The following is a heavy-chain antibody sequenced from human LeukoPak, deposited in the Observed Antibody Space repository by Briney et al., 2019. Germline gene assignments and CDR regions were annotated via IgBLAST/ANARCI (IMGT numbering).Heavy chain of an antibody. V-gene: IGHV1-2*02. CDR1: GYTFTDYY. CDR2: INPNTCGT. D-gene: IGHD2-21*02. J-gene: IGHJ4*02. Sequence: ASVKVSCKASGYTFTDYYIHWVRQAPGQGLEWMGWINPNTCGTNYAQKFQGRVTMTRDTSISTAYMELSRLRFDDTAVYYCARGGAHCGGDCYSDYWGQGTLVTVSS. CDR3: ARGGAHCGGDCYSDY.